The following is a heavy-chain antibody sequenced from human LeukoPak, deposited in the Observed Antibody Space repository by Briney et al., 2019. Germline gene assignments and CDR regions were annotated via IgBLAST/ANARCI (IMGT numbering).Heavy chain of an antibody. CDR1: GFTFSSYA. CDR3: ASDSPYYYDSSGYPGGYFDY. CDR2: LSGSGGST. J-gene: IGHJ4*02. Sequence: PGGSLRLSCAASGFTFSSYAMSWVRQAPGKGLEWVSVLSGSGGSTYYADSVKGRFTISRDNSKNTLYLQMNSLRAEDTAVYYCASDSPYYYDSSGYPGGYFDYWGQGTLVTVSS. D-gene: IGHD3-22*01. V-gene: IGHV3-23*01.